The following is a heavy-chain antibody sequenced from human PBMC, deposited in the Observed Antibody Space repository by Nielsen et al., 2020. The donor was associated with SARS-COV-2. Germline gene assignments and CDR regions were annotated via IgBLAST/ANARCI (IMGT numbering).Heavy chain of an antibody. CDR3: ARGLFPMIVVGHPGEWFDP. CDR1: GFTFSDYY. J-gene: IGHJ5*02. V-gene: IGHV3-11*01. D-gene: IGHD3-22*01. Sequence: GESLKISCAASGFTFSDYYMSWIRQAPGKGLEWVSYISSSGSTIYYADSVKGRFTISRDNAKNSLYLQMNSLRAEDTAVYYCARGLFPMIVVGHPGEWFDPWGQGTLVTVSS. CDR2: ISSSGSTI.